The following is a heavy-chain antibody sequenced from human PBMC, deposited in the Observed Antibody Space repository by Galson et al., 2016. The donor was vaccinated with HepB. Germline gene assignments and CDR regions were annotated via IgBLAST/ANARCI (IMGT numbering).Heavy chain of an antibody. CDR1: GFTFNNYG. J-gene: IGHJ4*02. V-gene: IGHV3-30*03. CDR2: ISHDGTTT. CDR3: AGAFDY. Sequence: LRLSCAASGFTFNNYGMHWVRQAPGKGLDWVAVISHDGTTTYSADSVKGRFTISRDNSKHTLYLQMTSLRPEDTAIYYCAGAFDYWGQGILVTVSS.